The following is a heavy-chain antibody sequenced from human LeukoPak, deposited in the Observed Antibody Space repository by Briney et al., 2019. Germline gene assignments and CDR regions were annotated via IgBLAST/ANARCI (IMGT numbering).Heavy chain of an antibody. V-gene: IGHV4-61*02. CDR3: ASLGAFAI. CDR1: GDSISSGSYY. CDR2: FYTSGSP. J-gene: IGHJ3*02. Sequence: SETLSLTCTASGDSISSGSYYWNWIRQPAGKGLEWIGRFYTSGSPNYNPSLKSRVTISVDTSKNQFSLKLSSVTAADTAVYYCASLGAFAIWGQGTMVTVSS.